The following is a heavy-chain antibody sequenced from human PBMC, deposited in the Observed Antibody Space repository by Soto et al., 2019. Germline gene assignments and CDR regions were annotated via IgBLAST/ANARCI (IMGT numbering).Heavy chain of an antibody. J-gene: IGHJ5*02. Sequence: PSETLSLTCAVYGGSFSGYYWSWIRQPPGKGLEWIGEINHSGSTNYNPSLKSRVTISVDTSKNQFSLKLSSVTAADTAVYYCARESRMLGSGSYYNVRRRSNAFDPWGQGTLVTVSS. CDR2: INHSGST. CDR3: ARESRMLGSGSYYNVRRRSNAFDP. CDR1: GGSFSGYY. D-gene: IGHD3-10*02. V-gene: IGHV4-34*01.